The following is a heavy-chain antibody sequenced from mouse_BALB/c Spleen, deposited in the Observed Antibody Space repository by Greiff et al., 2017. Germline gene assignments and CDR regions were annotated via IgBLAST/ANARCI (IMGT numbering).Heavy chain of an antibody. J-gene: IGHJ2*01. CDR1: GFAFSSYD. CDR3: ARHRTGDY. V-gene: IGHV5-12-1*01. D-gene: IGHD4-1*01. CDR2: ISSGGGST. Sequence: EVMLVESGGGLVKPGGSLKLSCAASGFAFSSYDMSWVRQTPEKRLEWVAYISSGGGSTYYPDTVKGRFTISRDNAKNTLYLQMSSLKSEDTAMYYCARHRTGDYWGQGTTLTVSS.